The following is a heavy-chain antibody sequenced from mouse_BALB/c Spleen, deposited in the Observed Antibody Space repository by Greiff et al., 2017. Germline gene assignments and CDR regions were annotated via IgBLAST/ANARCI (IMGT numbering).Heavy chain of an antibody. CDR2: ISDGGSYT. CDR3: ARDRGYGSSYLYWYFDV. J-gene: IGHJ1*01. D-gene: IGHD1-1*01. CDR1: GFTFSDYY. V-gene: IGHV5-4*02. Sequence: EVMLVESGGGLVKPGGSLKLSCAASGFTFSDYYMYWVRQTPEKRLEWVATISDGGSYTYYPDSVKGRFTISRDNAKNNLYLQMSSLKSEDTAMYYCARDRGYGSSYLYWYFDVWGAGTTVTVSS.